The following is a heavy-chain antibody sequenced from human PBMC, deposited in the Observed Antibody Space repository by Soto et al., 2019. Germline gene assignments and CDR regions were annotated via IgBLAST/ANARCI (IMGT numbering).Heavy chain of an antibody. CDR3: ARTVASLALGGYFDY. D-gene: IGHD1-1*01. V-gene: IGHV3-74*01. CDR2: VNGDGSST. CDR1: GFTFRSYL. Sequence: GGSLSLSCAASGFTFRSYLMHWVRQAPGKGLVWVSRVNGDGSSTTYADSVKGRFTISRDNAKNTLYLQVSSLGVEDTAVYYCARTVASLALGGYFDYWGQGALVTVSS. J-gene: IGHJ4*02.